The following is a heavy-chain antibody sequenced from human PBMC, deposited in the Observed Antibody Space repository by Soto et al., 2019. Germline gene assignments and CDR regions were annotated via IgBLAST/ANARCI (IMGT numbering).Heavy chain of an antibody. Sequence: PGGSLRLSCAASGFTFSSYWVSWVRQAPGKGLEWVANIKQDGSEKYYVDSVKGRFTISRDNAKNSLYLQMNSLRAEDTAVYYCARTQIAVAGPFDYWGQGTLVTVSS. V-gene: IGHV3-7*03. J-gene: IGHJ4*02. CDR3: ARTQIAVAGPFDY. CDR1: GFTFSSYW. CDR2: IKQDGSEK. D-gene: IGHD6-19*01.